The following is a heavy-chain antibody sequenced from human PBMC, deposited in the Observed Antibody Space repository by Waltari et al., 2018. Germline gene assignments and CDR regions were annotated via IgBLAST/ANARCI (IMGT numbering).Heavy chain of an antibody. CDR1: GGSISSYY. J-gene: IGHJ3*02. V-gene: IGHV4-59*01. CDR3: ARGYYGSGSLSAFDI. D-gene: IGHD3-10*01. CDR2: IYYSGSN. Sequence: QVQLQESGPGLVKPSETLSLTCTVSGGSISSYYWSWIRQPPGKGREWIGYIYYSGSNTYTPSLKSRVTISVDTSKNQFSLKLSSVTAADTAVYYCARGYYGSGSLSAFDIWGQGTMVTVSS.